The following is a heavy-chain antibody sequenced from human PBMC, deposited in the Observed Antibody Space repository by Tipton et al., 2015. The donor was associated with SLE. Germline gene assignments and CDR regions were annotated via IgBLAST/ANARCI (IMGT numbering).Heavy chain of an antibody. CDR2: IAGSDGTT. J-gene: IGHJ2*01. CDR3: ARDRGQPYGDWIFDL. V-gene: IGHV3-23*01. D-gene: IGHD4-17*01. Sequence: SLRLSCTATGFTFSSYSMNWVRQAPGQGLEWISVIAGSDGTTFYAGSVKGRFTVSRDNSKNTLYLQMNSLRVEDTAVYYCARDRGQPYGDWIFDLWGRVTLVTVSS. CDR1: GFTFSSYS.